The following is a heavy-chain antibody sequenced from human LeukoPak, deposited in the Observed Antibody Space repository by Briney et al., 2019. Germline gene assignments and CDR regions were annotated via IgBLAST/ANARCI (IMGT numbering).Heavy chain of an antibody. V-gene: IGHV3-23*01. J-gene: IGHJ4*02. D-gene: IGHD6-19*01. CDR1: GFTFSNYA. Sequence: GGSLRLSCAASGFTFSNYAMSWVRQAPGKGLEWVSTISDSGGSTYYADSVKGRFTISRDNSKNTLYLQMNSLRAEDTAVYYCAKDSGYSSGWYGYYFDYWGQGTLVTVSS. CDR3: AKDSGYSSGWYGYYFDY. CDR2: ISDSGGST.